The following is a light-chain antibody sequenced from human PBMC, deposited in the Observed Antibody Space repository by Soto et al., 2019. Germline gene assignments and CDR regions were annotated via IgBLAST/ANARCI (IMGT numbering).Light chain of an antibody. Sequence: QITQSPSSLSASVGDMVTLTCRATQVIHNYLAWYQQNPGKVPKLLIYTSSTLQSGVPSRFSGSGSGTDFTLTISNLQPEDVATYYCQKHNAAPLTFGGGTKVDI. V-gene: IGKV1-27*01. CDR3: QKHNAAPLT. CDR1: QVIHNY. CDR2: TSS. J-gene: IGKJ4*01.